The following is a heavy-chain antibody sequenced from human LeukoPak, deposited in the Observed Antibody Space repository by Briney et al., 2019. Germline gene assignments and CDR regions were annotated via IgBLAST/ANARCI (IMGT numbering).Heavy chain of an antibody. Sequence: GGSQRLSCAASGFTFSSYAMSWVRQAPGKGLEWVSAISGSGGSTYYADSVKGRFTISRDNSKNTLYLQMNSLRAEDTAVYYCAKDRAYSSGWYINYYYMDVWGKGTTVTVSS. CDR1: GFTFSSYA. CDR3: AKDRAYSSGWYINYYYMDV. V-gene: IGHV3-23*01. CDR2: ISGSGGST. D-gene: IGHD6-19*01. J-gene: IGHJ6*03.